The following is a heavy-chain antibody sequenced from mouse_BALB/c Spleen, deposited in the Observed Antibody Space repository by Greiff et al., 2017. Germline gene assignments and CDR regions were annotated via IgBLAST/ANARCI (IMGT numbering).Heavy chain of an antibody. V-gene: IGHV1-80*01. J-gene: IGHJ4*01. CDR3: ARCSLLRPHYYAMDY. CDR1: GYAFSSYW. CDR2: IYPGDGDT. D-gene: IGHD1-2*01. Sequence: VKLQESGAELVRPGSSVKISCKASGYAFSSYWMNWVKQRPGQGLEWIGQIYPGDGDTNYNGKFKGKATLTADKSSSTAYMQLSSLTSEDSAVYFCARCSLLRPHYYAMDYWGQGTSVTVSS.